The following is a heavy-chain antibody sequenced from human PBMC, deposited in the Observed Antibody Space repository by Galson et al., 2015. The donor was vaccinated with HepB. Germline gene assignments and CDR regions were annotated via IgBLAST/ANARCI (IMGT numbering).Heavy chain of an antibody. CDR1: GFSFSSHW. D-gene: IGHD3-10*01. CDR3: ARALSGSYPDY. Sequence: SLRLSCAASGFSFSSHWMHWVRQAPGKGLEWVSSISSSSSYIYYADSVKGRFTISRDNAKNSLYLQMNSLRAEDTAVYYCARALSGSYPDYWGQGTLVTVSS. J-gene: IGHJ4*02. V-gene: IGHV3-21*01. CDR2: ISSSSSYI.